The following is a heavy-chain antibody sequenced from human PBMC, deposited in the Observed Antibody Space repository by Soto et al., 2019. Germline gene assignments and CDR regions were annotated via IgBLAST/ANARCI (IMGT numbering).Heavy chain of an antibody. CDR1: GYTLTELS. Sequence: ASVKVSCKVSGYTLTELSTHWVRQAPGKGLEWMGGFDPEDGETIYAQKFQGRVTMTEDTSTDTAYMELSSLRSEDTAVYYCATASGSYLKYYYYGMDVWGQGTTVTVSS. CDR3: ATASGSYLKYYYYGMDV. D-gene: IGHD1-26*01. V-gene: IGHV1-24*01. CDR2: FDPEDGET. J-gene: IGHJ6*02.